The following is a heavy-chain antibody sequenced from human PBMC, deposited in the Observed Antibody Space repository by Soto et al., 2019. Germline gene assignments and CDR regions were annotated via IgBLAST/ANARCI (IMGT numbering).Heavy chain of an antibody. D-gene: IGHD3-3*01. J-gene: IGHJ3*02. CDR1: GYPVTAYY. CDR2: INPATGAA. V-gene: IGHV1-2*02. CDR3: ARGGGVGVAGSAAFDM. Sequence: QLHLVQSGAVVKKPGASVTVSCSASGYPVTAYYMHWVRQAPGRGLEWMGGINPATGAAKYTQTFQGRVTMTRETSTSTVFMELGGLTSEDTAGFYCARGGGVGVAGSAAFDMWGQGTLVTVSS.